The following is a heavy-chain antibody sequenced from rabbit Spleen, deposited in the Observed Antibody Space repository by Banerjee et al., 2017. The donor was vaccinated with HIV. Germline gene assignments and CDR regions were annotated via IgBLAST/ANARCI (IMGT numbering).Heavy chain of an antibody. CDR3: ARDAAGREDFNL. D-gene: IGHD4-2*01. V-gene: IGHV1S40*01. J-gene: IGHJ4*01. Sequence: QSLEESGGGLVKPGASLTLTCKASGVSFSDKDVMCWVRQAPGKGLEWIACINMITSKSVYASWAKGRFIMSRTSSTKVTLQMTSLTAADTATYFCARDAAGREDFNLWGPGTLVTVS. CDR1: GVSFSDKDV. CDR2: INMITSKS.